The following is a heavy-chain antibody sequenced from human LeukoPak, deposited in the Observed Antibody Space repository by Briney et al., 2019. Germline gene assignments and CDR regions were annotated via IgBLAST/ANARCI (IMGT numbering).Heavy chain of an antibody. CDR1: GYTFTSHD. J-gene: IGHJ4*02. Sequence: ASVKVSCKASGYTFTSHDINWVRQATGQGLEWMGWMNPNSGNTGFAQKFQGRVTTTRNTSISTAYMELSSMRSEDTAIYYCARGRGSGSTYRRLDYWGQGSLVTVSS. V-gene: IGHV1-8*03. CDR2: MNPNSGNT. CDR3: ARGRGSGSTYRRLDY. D-gene: IGHD1-26*01.